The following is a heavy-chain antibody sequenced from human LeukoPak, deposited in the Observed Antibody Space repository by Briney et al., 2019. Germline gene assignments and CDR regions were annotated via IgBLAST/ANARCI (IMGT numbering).Heavy chain of an antibody. V-gene: IGHV3-7*03. Sequence: GGSLRLSCAASGFTFNGHWMTWVRQAPGKGLEWVANIKEDGSGKYYVDSVKGRFTISRDNAKNSLYLQMNSLRAEDTALYYCAKDGGYYYDSSGYYYEWGQGTLVTVSS. CDR1: GFTFNGHW. D-gene: IGHD3-22*01. CDR3: AKDGGYYYDSSGYYYE. CDR2: IKEDGSGK. J-gene: IGHJ4*02.